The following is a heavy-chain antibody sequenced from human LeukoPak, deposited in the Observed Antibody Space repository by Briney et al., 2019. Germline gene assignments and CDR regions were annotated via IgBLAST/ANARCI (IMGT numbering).Heavy chain of an antibody. J-gene: IGHJ4*02. CDR2: IYTSGST. V-gene: IGHV4-4*07. Sequence: SETLSLTCTVSGGSISSYYWSWIRQPAGKGLEWIGRIYTSGSTNYNPSLKSRVTMSVDTSKNQFSLKLSSVTAADTAVYYCALRGYCSGNNCYSDYWGQGTLVTVSS. D-gene: IGHD2-15*01. CDR3: ALRGYCSGNNCYSDY. CDR1: GGSISSYY.